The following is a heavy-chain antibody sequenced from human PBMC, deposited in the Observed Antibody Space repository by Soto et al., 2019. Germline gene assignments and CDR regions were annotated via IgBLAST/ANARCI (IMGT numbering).Heavy chain of an antibody. CDR1: GYSFTSYW. J-gene: IGHJ6*03. Sequence: EVQLVQSGAEVKKPGESLQISCKGSGYSFTSYWIGWVRQMPGKGLEWMGIMYPGDSDTRYSTSFQGQVTIPAVKSIITASLQWSSLKASDTAMYYCARHIVVPAAMYYYYYMDVWGKGTTVTVSS. CDR3: ARHIVVPAAMYYYYYMDV. D-gene: IGHD2-2*01. V-gene: IGHV5-51*01. CDR2: MYPGDSDT.